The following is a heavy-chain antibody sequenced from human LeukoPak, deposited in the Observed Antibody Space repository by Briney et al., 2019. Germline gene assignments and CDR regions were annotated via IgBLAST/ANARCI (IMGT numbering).Heavy chain of an antibody. J-gene: IGHJ3*02. CDR1: GFTFSSYW. V-gene: IGHV3-74*01. CDR3: ARDSRYYYDSRNYDNVAFDM. Sequence: GGSLRLSCAASGFTFSSYWMHWVRQGPGKGLVWVSRISSDGRTTSYADSVKGRFTISRDNAKNTLYLQMNSLRVEDTAVYCCARDSRYYYDSRNYDNVAFDMWGQGTMVTVS. CDR2: ISSDGRTT. D-gene: IGHD3-10*01.